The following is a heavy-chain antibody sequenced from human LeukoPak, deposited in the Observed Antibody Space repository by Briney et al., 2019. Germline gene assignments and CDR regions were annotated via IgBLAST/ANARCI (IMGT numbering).Heavy chain of an antibody. CDR2: ISDNGGNT. CDR3: VKAAGSWYGYFDY. D-gene: IGHD6-13*01. CDR1: GFTFSNYA. Sequence: GGSLRLSCSASGFTFSNYAIHWVRQAPGKGLEYVSTISDNGGNTNYADSVKGRFTISRDNSKHTLYLQMHSLRPEDTAVYYCVKAAGSWYGYFDYWDQGTLVNVSS. J-gene: IGHJ4*02. V-gene: IGHV3-64D*06.